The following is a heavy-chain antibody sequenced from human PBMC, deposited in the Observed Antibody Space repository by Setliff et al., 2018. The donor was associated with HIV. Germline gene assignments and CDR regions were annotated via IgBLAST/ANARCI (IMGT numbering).Heavy chain of an antibody. V-gene: IGHV4-59*01. J-gene: IGHJ4*02. CDR1: GDSFTDNY. CDR3: ARSTVGAGTTFP. D-gene: IGHD1-7*01. Sequence: SETLSLTCIVSGDSFTDNYWTWIRQPPGKGLEWIGYISHTGNTDSNPSLKSRVTISVDTSKNEFSLRLRSVTVADTATYYCARSTVGAGTTFPWGRGTLVTVSS. CDR2: ISHTGNT.